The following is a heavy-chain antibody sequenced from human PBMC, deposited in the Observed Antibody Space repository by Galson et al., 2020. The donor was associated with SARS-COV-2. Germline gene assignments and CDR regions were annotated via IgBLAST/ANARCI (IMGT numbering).Heavy chain of an antibody. J-gene: IGHJ5*02. CDR2: INPNSGGT. Sequence: GESLKISCKASGYTFTGYYMHWVRQAPGQGLEWMGWINPNSGGTNYAQKFQGRVTMTRDTSISTAYMELSRLRSDDTAVYYCARVRGYTQFDPWGQGTLVTVSS. CDR3: ARVRGYTQFDP. V-gene: IGHV1-2*02. D-gene: IGHD5-12*01. CDR1: GYTFTGYY.